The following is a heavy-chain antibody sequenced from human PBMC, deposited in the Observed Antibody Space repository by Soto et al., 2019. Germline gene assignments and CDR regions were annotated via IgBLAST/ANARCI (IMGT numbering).Heavy chain of an antibody. CDR2: IYYSGST. CDR1: GGSISSSSYS. V-gene: IGHV4-39*01. CDR3: ATRELPTTLYYYYYMDV. D-gene: IGHD1-26*01. Sequence: QLQLQESGPGLVKPSETLSLTCTVSGGSISSSSYSWGWIRQPPGKGLEWIGSIYYSGSTYYNPSLKSRVNISVDTAKNQFSLELSSVTAADTAVYYCATRELPTTLYYYYYMDVWGKGTTVTVSS. J-gene: IGHJ6*03.